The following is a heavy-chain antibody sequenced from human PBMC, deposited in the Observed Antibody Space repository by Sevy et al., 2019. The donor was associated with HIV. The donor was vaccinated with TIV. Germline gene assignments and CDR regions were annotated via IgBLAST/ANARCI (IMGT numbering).Heavy chain of an antibody. CDR3: ARDHEKDGDLGDYYYYAMDV. J-gene: IGHJ6*02. D-gene: IGHD4-17*01. V-gene: IGHV3-11*01. CDR1: GFTLSDYY. Sequence: GGSLRLSCAASGFTLSDYYMSWIRQAPGKGLQWISYISGSGDSIYYADSVKGRFTISRDNTKNSLYLKLNRLRAEDTAVYFCARDHEKDGDLGDYYYYAMDVWGQGTTVTVSS. CDR2: ISGSGDSI.